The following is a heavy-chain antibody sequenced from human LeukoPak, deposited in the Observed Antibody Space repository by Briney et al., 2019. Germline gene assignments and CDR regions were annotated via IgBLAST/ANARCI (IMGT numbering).Heavy chain of an antibody. J-gene: IGHJ6*04. CDR1: GYSFPSYW. D-gene: IGHD2-2*01. CDR3: VMVGVPGWNCMDV. Sequence: GESLKISCKGSGYSFPSYWIGWVRQMPGKGLEWMGIVYPGDSDTRYSPSFQGQVTISADKSINTAYLQWSSLNASDTAMYYCVMVGVPGWNCMDVWGKGTTVTVSS. CDR2: VYPGDSDT. V-gene: IGHV5-51*01.